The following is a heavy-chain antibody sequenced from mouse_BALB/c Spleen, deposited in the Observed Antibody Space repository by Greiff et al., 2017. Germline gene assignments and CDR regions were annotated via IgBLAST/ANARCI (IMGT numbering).Heavy chain of an antibody. CDR3: ARLYGHEAY. CDR1: GFTFSSYA. Sequence: EVQRVESGGGLVKPGGSLKLSCAASGFTFSSYAMSWVRQSPEKRLEWVAEISSGGSYTYYPDTVTGRFTISRDNAKNTLYLEMSSLRSEDTAMYYCARLYGHEAYWGQGTLVTVSA. D-gene: IGHD2-10*02. CDR2: ISSGGSYT. V-gene: IGHV5-9-4*01. J-gene: IGHJ3*01.